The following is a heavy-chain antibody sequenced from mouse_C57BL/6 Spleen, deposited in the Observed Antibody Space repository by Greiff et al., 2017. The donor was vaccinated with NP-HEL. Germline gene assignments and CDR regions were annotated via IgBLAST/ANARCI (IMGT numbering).Heavy chain of an antibody. CDR2: IWSGGST. Sequence: QVQLKESGPGLVQPSQSLSITCTVSGFSLTSYGVHWVRQSPGKGLEWLGVIWSGGSTDYNAAFISRLSISKDNSKSQVFFKMNSLQADDTAIYYCARGPYYDYDAAWFAYWGQGTLVTVSA. CDR1: GFSLTSYG. CDR3: ARGPYYDYDAAWFAY. J-gene: IGHJ3*01. V-gene: IGHV2-2*01. D-gene: IGHD2-4*01.